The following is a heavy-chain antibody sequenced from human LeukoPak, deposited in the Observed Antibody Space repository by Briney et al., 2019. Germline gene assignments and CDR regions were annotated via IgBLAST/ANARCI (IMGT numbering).Heavy chain of an antibody. V-gene: IGHV1-18*01. J-gene: IGHJ6*02. CDR2: ISAYNGNT. CDR3: AREGPELMTTYYYYGMDV. Sequence: ASVKVSCKASGYTFTSYGISWVRQAPGQGLEWMGWISAYNGNTNYAQKLQGRVTMTTDTSTSTAYMELRSLRSDDTAVYYCAREGPELMTTYYYYGMDVWGQGPRSPSP. CDR1: GYTFTSYG. D-gene: IGHD4-11*01.